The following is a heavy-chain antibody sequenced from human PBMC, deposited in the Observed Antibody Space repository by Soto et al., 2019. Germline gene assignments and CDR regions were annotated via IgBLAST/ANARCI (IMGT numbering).Heavy chain of an antibody. Sequence: SETLSLTCTVSGGSISSYYWSWIRQPPGKGLEWIGYIYYSGSTNYNPSLKSRVTISVDTSKNQFSLKLSSVTAADTAVYYCARDASDYGDYTLDYWGQGTLVTVSS. CDR1: GGSISSYY. J-gene: IGHJ4*02. CDR3: ARDASDYGDYTLDY. D-gene: IGHD4-17*01. CDR2: IYYSGST. V-gene: IGHV4-59*01.